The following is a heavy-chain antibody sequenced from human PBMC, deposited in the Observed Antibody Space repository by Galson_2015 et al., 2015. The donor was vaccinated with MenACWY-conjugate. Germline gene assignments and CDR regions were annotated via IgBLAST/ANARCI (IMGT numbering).Heavy chain of an antibody. CDR1: GYSFSSYW. V-gene: IGHV5-51*01. Sequence: QSGAEVKKPGESLKISCKGSGYSFSSYWIGWVRQMPGEGLEWMGLISPGDSNTRYSPSFQGQVTLSADKSITTAYLQWTSLKASDTAMYYCARHPPGGRGMDVWGQGTTVTVSS. J-gene: IGHJ6*02. CDR3: ARHPPGGRGMDV. D-gene: IGHD1-26*01. CDR2: ISPGDSNT.